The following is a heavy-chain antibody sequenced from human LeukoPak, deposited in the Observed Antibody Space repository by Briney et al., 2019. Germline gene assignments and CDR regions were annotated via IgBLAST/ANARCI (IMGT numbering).Heavy chain of an antibody. CDR2: INPNSGGT. CDR1: GYTFTSYY. Sequence: ASVKVSCKASGYTFTSYYMHWVRQAPGQGLEWMGWINPNSGGTNYAQKFQGRVTMTRDTSISTAYMELSRLRADDTAVYYCAILDYGDYNWFGPWGQGTLVTVSS. J-gene: IGHJ5*02. D-gene: IGHD4-17*01. V-gene: IGHV1-2*02. CDR3: AILDYGDYNWFGP.